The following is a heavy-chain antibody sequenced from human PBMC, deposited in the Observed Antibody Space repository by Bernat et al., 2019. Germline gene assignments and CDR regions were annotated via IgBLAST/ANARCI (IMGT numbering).Heavy chain of an antibody. CDR2: ISSSSSYI. V-gene: IGHV3-21*05. CDR1: GFTFSSYS. Sequence: EVQLVESGGGLVKPGGSLRLSCAASGFTFSSYSMNWVRQAPGKGLEWVSYISSSSSYIYYADSVKGRFTISRDNAKNSLYLQMNSLRAEDTAVYYCARDQYNWNDVEVIDYWGQGTLVTVSS. D-gene: IGHD1-20*01. CDR3: ARDQYNWNDVEVIDY. J-gene: IGHJ4*02.